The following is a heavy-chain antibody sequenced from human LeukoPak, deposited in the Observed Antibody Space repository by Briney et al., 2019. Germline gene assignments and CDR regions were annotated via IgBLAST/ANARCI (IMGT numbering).Heavy chain of an antibody. CDR1: GGSISSSRSY. CDR2: IFYSGST. D-gene: IGHD6-19*01. Sequence: PSETLSLTCAVSGGSISSSRSYWGWIRQPPGKGLEWIGSIFYSGSTFYDPSLKGRVTISVDTSKNQFSLKLSSVTAADTAVYYCAKAKGSGLKYYFDYWGQGTLVTVSS. V-gene: IGHV4-39*07. CDR3: AKAKGSGLKYYFDY. J-gene: IGHJ4*02.